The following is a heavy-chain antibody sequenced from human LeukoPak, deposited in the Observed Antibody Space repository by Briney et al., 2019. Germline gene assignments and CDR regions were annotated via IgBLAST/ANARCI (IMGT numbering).Heavy chain of an antibody. CDR2: INHSGST. D-gene: IGHD6-13*01. Sequence: SGTLCLTCAVYGGAFSGYYWTWIRQPPGKGLEWIGEINHSGSTNYNPSLKSRVTISVDTSKNQFSLKLSSVTAADTAVYYCARGYSSSWYYYYGMDVWGKGTTVTVSS. CDR1: GGAFSGYY. CDR3: ARGYSSSWYYYYGMDV. J-gene: IGHJ6*04. V-gene: IGHV4-34*01.